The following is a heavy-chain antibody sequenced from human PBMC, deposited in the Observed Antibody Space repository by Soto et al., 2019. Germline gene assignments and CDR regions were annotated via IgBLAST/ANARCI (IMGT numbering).Heavy chain of an antibody. CDR1: VGSVSSGSHY. Sequence: PSETLSLTCTFSVGSVSSGSHYCSWIRQPPWKGLEWIAYISYSGSPDYNPSLKSRVSISIDMSKNQISLKVRSVTAADTAVYYCARDRSDSINYFDAFDILGQGTMVIVS. J-gene: IGHJ3*02. V-gene: IGHV4-61*01. CDR2: ISYSGSP. D-gene: IGHD3-3*02. CDR3: ARDRSDSINYFDAFDI.